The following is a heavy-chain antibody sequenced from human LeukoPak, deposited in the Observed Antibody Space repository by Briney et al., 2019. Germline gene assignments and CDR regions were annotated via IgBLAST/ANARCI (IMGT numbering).Heavy chain of an antibody. D-gene: IGHD5-18*01. CDR2: ISGSGGST. Sequence: GGSLRLSCAASGFTFSSYAMSWVRQAPGKGLEWVSAISGSGGSTYYADSVKGRFTISRDNSKNSLYLQMNSLRAEDTAMYYCARDVGYRYAQMFFDIWGQGTMVTVSS. CDR3: ARDVGYRYAQMFFDI. CDR1: GFTFSSYA. V-gene: IGHV3-23*01. J-gene: IGHJ3*02.